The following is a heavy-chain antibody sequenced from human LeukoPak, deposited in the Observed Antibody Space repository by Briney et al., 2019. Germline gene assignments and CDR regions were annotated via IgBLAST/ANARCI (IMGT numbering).Heavy chain of an antibody. Sequence: ASVKVSCKASGYTFTSYDINWVRQATGQGLEWMGWMNPNSGNTGYAQKFQGRVTITRNTSISTAYMELSSLRSEDTAVYYCARASLGSIASPFDPWGQGTLVTVSS. D-gene: IGHD6-6*01. CDR1: GYTFTSYD. V-gene: IGHV1-8*03. J-gene: IGHJ5*02. CDR3: ARASLGSIASPFDP. CDR2: MNPNSGNT.